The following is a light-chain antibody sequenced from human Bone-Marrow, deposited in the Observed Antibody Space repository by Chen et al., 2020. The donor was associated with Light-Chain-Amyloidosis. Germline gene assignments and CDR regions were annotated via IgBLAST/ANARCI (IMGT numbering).Light chain of an antibody. Sequence: SYQLPPPPPASVSPGQTARITCSGDDLPTKYAYWYQQKPGQAPVLVIHRDTERPSGISERFSGSSSGTTATLTISGVQAEDEADYHCQSADSSGTYEVIFGGGTKLTVL. J-gene: IGLJ2*01. V-gene: IGLV3-25*03. CDR1: DLPTKY. CDR3: QSADSSGTYEVI. CDR2: RDT.